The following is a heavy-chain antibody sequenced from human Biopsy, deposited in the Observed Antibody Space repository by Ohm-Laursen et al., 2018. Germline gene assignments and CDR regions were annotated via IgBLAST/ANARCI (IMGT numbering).Heavy chain of an antibody. Sequence: GSLRLSCSASGLTFTTALMSWVRQAPGKGLEWVGRIKSKTDGGTIDYAAPVKGRIIISRDDSKKTVYLQMNNLKTEDTGVYYCTTYQYWGQGTLVTVSS. CDR1: GLTFTTAL. V-gene: IGHV3-15*01. J-gene: IGHJ4*02. D-gene: IGHD3-16*02. CDR2: IKSKTDGGTI. CDR3: TTYQY.